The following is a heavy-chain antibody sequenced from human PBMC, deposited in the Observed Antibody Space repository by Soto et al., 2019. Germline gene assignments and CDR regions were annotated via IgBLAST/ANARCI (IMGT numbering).Heavy chain of an antibody. CDR3: ARAGYYGDYEWYAFDI. Sequence: EVQLVESGGGLVQPGGSLRLSCAASGFTFSSYSMNWVRQAPGKGLEWVSYISSSSSTIYYADSVKGRFTISRDNAKNSLYLQMNSPRAEDTAVYYCARAGYYGDYEWYAFDIWGQGTMVTVSS. CDR1: GFTFSSYS. V-gene: IGHV3-48*01. CDR2: ISSSSSTI. D-gene: IGHD4-17*01. J-gene: IGHJ3*02.